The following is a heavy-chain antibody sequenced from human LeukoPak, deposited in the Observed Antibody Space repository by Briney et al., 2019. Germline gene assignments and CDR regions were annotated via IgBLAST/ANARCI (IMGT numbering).Heavy chain of an antibody. D-gene: IGHD6-19*01. CDR1: GFTFDDYA. J-gene: IGHJ5*02. V-gene: IGHV3-9*03. Sequence: GRSLRLSCAASGFTFDDYAMHWVRQAPGKGLGWVSGISWNSGSIGYADSVKGRFTISRDNAKNSLYLQMNSLRVEDMALYYCAKESIPRLGFDPWGQGTLVTVSS. CDR2: ISWNSGSI. CDR3: AKESIPRLGFDP.